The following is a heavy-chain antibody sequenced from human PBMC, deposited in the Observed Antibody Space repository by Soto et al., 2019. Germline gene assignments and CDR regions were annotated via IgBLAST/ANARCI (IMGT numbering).Heavy chain of an antibody. J-gene: IGHJ4*02. D-gene: IGHD6-19*01. V-gene: IGHV4-61*01. CDR1: DGSVSSSIYY. CDR2: IYYTGST. Sequence: SETLSLTCTVSDGSVSSSIYYWSWIRQPPGKGLEWIGYIYYTGSTNYNSSLKSRVTMSIDTSKNQFSLRLSSVTAADTAIYFCARSSAGAWDWGQGTLVTVSS. CDR3: ARSSAGAWD.